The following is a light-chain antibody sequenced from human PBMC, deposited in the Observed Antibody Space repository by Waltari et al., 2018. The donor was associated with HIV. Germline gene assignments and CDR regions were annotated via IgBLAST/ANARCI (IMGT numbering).Light chain of an antibody. CDR2: EVS. CDR1: SSDLGVYNS. V-gene: IGLV2-8*01. Sequence: QSALTQPPSASGSPGQSVTISCTGASSDLGVYNSISWYQQRPGIATKVIISEVSKRSSGVPNRCSGSTSGNTAPLTFSGLQADDEAEYFCSFYGGSNILVFGGGTKLTVL. CDR3: SFYGGSNILV. J-gene: IGLJ2*01.